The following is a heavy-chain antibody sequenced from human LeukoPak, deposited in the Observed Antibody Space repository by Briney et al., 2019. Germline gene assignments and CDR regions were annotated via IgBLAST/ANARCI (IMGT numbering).Heavy chain of an antibody. Sequence: GGSLRLSCAASGFTFNSYAMSWVRQAPGRGLEWVSTIGANEITNYGDSVKGRFTISRDNSKSTLYLQMNSLRAEDTAVYYCAREGSSGGPGYFDYWGQGTLVTVSS. V-gene: IGHV3-23*01. J-gene: IGHJ4*02. D-gene: IGHD6-19*01. CDR2: IGANEIT. CDR1: GFTFNSYA. CDR3: AREGSSGGPGYFDY.